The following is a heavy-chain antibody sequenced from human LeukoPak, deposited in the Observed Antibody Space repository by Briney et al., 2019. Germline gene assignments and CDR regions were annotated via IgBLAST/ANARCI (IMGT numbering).Heavy chain of an antibody. J-gene: IGHJ6*03. D-gene: IGHD5-18*01. V-gene: IGHV4-39*07. CDR2: IYYSGST. CDR3: AGGYSYGPYYYYYYMDV. CDR1: GGSISSSSYY. Sequence: SETLSLTCTVSGGSISSSSYYWGWIRQPPGKGLEWIGSIYYSGSTYYNPSLKSRVTISVDTSKNQFSLKLSSVTSADTAVYYCAGGYSYGPYYYYYYMDVWGKGTTVTISS.